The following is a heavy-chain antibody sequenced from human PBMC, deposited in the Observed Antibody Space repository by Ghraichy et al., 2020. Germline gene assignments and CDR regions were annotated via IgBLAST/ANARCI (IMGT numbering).Heavy chain of an antibody. V-gene: IGHV1-8*01. CDR1: GYTFTSYD. D-gene: IGHD5-12*01. CDR2: MNTNSANT. Sequence: ASVKVSCEASGYTFTSYDINWVRQATGQGLEWMGWMNTNSANTGYAQRFQDRVTMTRNISIRTAYMELSSLNSEDTAVYYCARGRSGYDSARNYYYGLDVWGQGTTVTVSS. CDR3: ARGRSGYDSARNYYYGLDV. J-gene: IGHJ6*02.